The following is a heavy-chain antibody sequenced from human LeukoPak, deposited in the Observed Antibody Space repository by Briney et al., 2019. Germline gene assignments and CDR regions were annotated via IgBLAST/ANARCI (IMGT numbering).Heavy chain of an antibody. CDR3: ARVPPGASHFDS. D-gene: IGHD1-26*01. J-gene: IGHJ4*02. CDR2: IYYRGTT. V-gene: IGHV4-59*01. Sequence: SETLSLTCTVSGGSISSYYWSWIRQPPGKGLEWIGYIYYRGTTKYNPSLKSRVTISVDTSKNQFSLKLGSVTAADTAVYYCARVPPGASHFDSWGQGTLVPVSS. CDR1: GGSISSYY.